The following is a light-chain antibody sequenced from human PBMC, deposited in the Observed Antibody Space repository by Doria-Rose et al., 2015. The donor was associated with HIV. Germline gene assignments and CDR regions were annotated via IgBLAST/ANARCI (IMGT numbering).Light chain of an antibody. CDR1: QSLLYTSKNY. J-gene: IGKJ3*01. CDR2: WAS. V-gene: IGKV4-1*01. CDR3: QQYYDTPS. Sequence: TQSPESLGMSLGERATLNCKSNQSLLYTSKNYLAWYQQKPGQPPNLLIYWASTRQSGAPARFSGCGSGTDFTLTISSLEAEDVAVYYCQQYYDTPSFGPGTTVDIK.